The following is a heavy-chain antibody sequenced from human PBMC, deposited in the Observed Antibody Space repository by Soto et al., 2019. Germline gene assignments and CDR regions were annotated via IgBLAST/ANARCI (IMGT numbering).Heavy chain of an antibody. CDR1: GFTCSSYS. CDR2: ISSSSSTI. V-gene: IGHV3-48*02. Sequence: AGGGLRLSCAAPGFTCSSYSMNWVRQAPGKGLEWVSYISSSSSTIYYADSVKGRFTISRGNAKNLLYLQMNSLRDEDTAVYYCAQDRIADYDFWSCPYKDGMDVWGQGTTVHVS. D-gene: IGHD3-3*01. CDR3: AQDRIADYDFWSCPYKDGMDV. J-gene: IGHJ6*02.